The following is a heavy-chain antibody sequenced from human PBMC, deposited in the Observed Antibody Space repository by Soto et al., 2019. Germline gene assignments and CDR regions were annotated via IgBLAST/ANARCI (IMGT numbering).Heavy chain of an antibody. CDR2: ISWDGGST. Sequence: GGSLRLSCAASGFTFDDYTMHWVRQAPGKGLEWVSLISWDGGSTYYADSVKGRFTISRDNSKNSLYLQMNSLRTEDTALYYCAKGLADVHALYYYDSSGYYSGIDYWGQGTLVTVSS. D-gene: IGHD3-22*01. CDR1: GFTFDDYT. V-gene: IGHV3-43*01. CDR3: AKGLADVHALYYYDSSGYYSGIDY. J-gene: IGHJ4*02.